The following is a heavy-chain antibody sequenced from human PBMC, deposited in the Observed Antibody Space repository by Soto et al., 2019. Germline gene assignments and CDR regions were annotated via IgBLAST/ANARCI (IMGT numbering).Heavy chain of an antibody. CDR3: AHRRGGSSWYTCYFDY. J-gene: IGHJ4*02. V-gene: IGHV2-5*02. CDR2: IYWDDDK. D-gene: IGHD6-13*01. Sequence: QITLKESGPTLVKPTQTLTLTCTFSGFSLSTSGVGVGWIRQTPGKALEWLALIYWDDDKRYNPSLKSRLTITKDTSKNQVVLTMTNMDPVDTATYHCAHRRGGSSWYTCYFDYWGQGTLVTVSS. CDR1: GFSLSTSGVG.